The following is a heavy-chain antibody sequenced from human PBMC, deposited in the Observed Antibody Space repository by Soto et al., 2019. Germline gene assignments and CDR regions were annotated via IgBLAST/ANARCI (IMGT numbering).Heavy chain of an antibody. V-gene: IGHV3-64D*06. CDR2: ISSNGGST. D-gene: IGHD6-19*01. J-gene: IGHJ4*02. CDR3: VKATYSSGWYGGYFDY. Sequence: GGSLRLSCSASGFTSSSYAMHWVRQAPGKGLQYVSSISSNGGSTYYADSVKGRFTISRDKSKNTLYLQMSSLRAEDTALYYCVKATYSSGWYGGYFDYWGQGTLVTVSS. CDR1: GFTSSSYA.